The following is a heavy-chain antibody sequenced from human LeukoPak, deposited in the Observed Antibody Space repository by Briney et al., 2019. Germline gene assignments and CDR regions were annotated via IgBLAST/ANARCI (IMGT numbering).Heavy chain of an antibody. D-gene: IGHD3-22*01. Sequence: GATVKVSCKASGYTFTSYAMNWVRQAPGQGLEWMGWINTNTGNPTYAQGFTGRFVFSLDTSVSTAYLQISSVKAEDTAVYYCARGRGRYCRYYYDSSGYEADYWGQGTLVTVSS. CDR1: GYTFTSYA. CDR3: ARGRGRYCRYYYDSSGYEADY. J-gene: IGHJ4*02. V-gene: IGHV7-4-1*02. CDR2: INTNTGNP.